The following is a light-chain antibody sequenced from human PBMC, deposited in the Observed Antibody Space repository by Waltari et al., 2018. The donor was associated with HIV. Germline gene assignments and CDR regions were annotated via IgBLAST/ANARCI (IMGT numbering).Light chain of an antibody. CDR2: RND. CDR3: ATWDDSLSGWV. Sequence: QSVLTQPPSASGTPGQRVTISRSGSRSNIGKNFIYWYQQFPGTAPKLLIYRNDQRPSGVPDRFSGSKSGTSASLAISGLRSEDEADYYCATWDDSLSGWVFGGGTELTVL. V-gene: IGLV1-47*01. J-gene: IGLJ3*02. CDR1: RSNIGKNF.